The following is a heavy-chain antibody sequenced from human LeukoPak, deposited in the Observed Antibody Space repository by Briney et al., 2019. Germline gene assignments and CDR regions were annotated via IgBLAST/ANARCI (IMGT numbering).Heavy chain of an antibody. V-gene: IGHV4-39*07. J-gene: IGHJ6*03. CDR1: GGSISSNTYY. Sequence: PSETLSLTCTVSGGSISSNTYYWGWLRQPPGRGLEGTGRIYYSGSTDYNPSLKSRVTITVDTSKNQFSLKLSSVTAADTAVYYCARVRRELERIGDYCYYMDVWGKGTTVTVSS. CDR3: ARVRRELERIGDYCYYMDV. CDR2: IYYSGST. D-gene: IGHD1-1*01.